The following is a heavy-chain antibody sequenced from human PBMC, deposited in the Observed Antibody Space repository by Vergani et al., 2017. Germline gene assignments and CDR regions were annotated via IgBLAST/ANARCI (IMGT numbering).Heavy chain of an antibody. CDR3: ARVGVQGLISSRYYYGMDV. D-gene: IGHD6-19*01. CDR1: GYTFTSYY. J-gene: IGHJ6*02. V-gene: IGHV1-46*01. CDR2: INPSGGST. Sequence: QVQLVQSGAEVKKPGASVKVSCKASGYTFTSYYMHWVRQAPGQGLEWMGIINPSGGSTSYAQKLQGRVTMTTDTSTSTAYMELRSLRSDDTAVYYCARVGVQGLISSRYYYGMDVWGQGTTVTVSS.